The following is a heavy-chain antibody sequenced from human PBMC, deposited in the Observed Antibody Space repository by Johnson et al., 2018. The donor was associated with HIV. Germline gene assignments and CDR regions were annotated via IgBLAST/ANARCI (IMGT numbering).Heavy chain of an antibody. D-gene: IGHD4-23*01. J-gene: IGHJ3*02. CDR3: ARESYGCNSGAFDI. Sequence: VESVEGRFTISRDNAKNTLYLQMNSLRAEDTAVYYYARESYGCNSGAFDIWGQGTMVTVSS. V-gene: IGHV3-7*01.